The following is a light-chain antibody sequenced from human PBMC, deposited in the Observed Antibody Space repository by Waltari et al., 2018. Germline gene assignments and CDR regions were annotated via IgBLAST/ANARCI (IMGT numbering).Light chain of an antibody. Sequence: QSALTQPASVSGSPGQSITISCTGTSSDIGAYKYVSLYQQYPAKDPKLIISEVSNRPSGVSNRCSGSKSGNAASLGSAGLQAEDEADYYCSSFTSTNTLLFGGGTKLTVL. CDR1: SSDIGAYKY. CDR3: SSFTSTNTLL. V-gene: IGLV2-14*01. CDR2: EVS. J-gene: IGLJ3*02.